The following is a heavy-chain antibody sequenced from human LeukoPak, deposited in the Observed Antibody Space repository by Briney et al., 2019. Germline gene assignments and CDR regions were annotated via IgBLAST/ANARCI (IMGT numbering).Heavy chain of an antibody. CDR3: ARRSSGAAAKGYFQH. CDR2: INHSGST. Sequence: SETLSLTCAVYGGSFSGYYWSWIRQPPGKGLEWIGEINHSGSTNYNPSLKSRVTISVDTSKNQFSLKLSSVTAADTAVYYCARRSSGAAAKGYFQHWGQGTLVTASS. D-gene: IGHD2-2*01. J-gene: IGHJ1*01. CDR1: GGSFSGYY. V-gene: IGHV4-34*01.